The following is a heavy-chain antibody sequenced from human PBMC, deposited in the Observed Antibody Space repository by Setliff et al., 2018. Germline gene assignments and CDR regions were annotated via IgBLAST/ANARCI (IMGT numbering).Heavy chain of an antibody. CDR2: IKTDGSYT. Sequence: QPGGSLRLSCAASGFTFTSYAMNWVRQAPGKGLEWVSRIKTDGSYTNYADSVKGRFTISRDNAKNTLYLQMNSLRLEDTAFYYCARDHGGYNALDYWGQGTLVTVSS. CDR1: GFTFTSYA. D-gene: IGHD1-26*01. J-gene: IGHJ4*02. V-gene: IGHV3-74*01. CDR3: ARDHGGYNALDY.